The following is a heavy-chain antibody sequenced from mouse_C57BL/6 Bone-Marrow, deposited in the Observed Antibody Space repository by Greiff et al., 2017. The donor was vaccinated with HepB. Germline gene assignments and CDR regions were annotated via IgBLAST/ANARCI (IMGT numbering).Heavy chain of an antibody. D-gene: IGHD2-4*01. Sequence: QVHVKQPGAELVKPGASVKLSCKASGYTFTSYWMHWVKQRPGQGLEWIGMIHPNSGSTNYNEKFKSKATLTVDKSSSTAYMQLSSLTSEDSAVYYCARRGYRLRRGYAMDYWGQGTSVTVSS. CDR2: IHPNSGST. CDR1: GYTFTSYW. V-gene: IGHV1-64*01. CDR3: ARRGYRLRRGYAMDY. J-gene: IGHJ4*01.